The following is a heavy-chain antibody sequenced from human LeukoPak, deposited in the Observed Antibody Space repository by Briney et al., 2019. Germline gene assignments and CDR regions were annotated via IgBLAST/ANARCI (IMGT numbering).Heavy chain of an antibody. J-gene: IGHJ4*02. CDR3: TRDLVGGTWASGY. Sequence: ASVTVSCKASGCTFTGYYIHWVRQAPGQGLEGMGWINPNNGGTNYAQTFQDRVTMTRDTSISTAYMELSSLRSDDTALYYCTRDLVGGTWASGYWGQGTLVTVSS. CDR2: INPNNGGT. D-gene: IGHD1-14*01. V-gene: IGHV1-2*02. CDR1: GCTFTGYY.